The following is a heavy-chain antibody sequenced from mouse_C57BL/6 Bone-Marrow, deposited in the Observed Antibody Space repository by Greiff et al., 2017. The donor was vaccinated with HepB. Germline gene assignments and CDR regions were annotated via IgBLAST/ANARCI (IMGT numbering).Heavy chain of an antibody. Sequence: EVKLMESGGGLVKPGGSLKLSCAASGFTFSSYTMSWVRQTPEKRLEWVATISGGGGNTYYPDSVKGRFTISRDNAKNTLYLQMSSLRSEDTALYYCARHDITTVVATGAMDYWGQGTSVTVSS. J-gene: IGHJ4*01. CDR2: ISGGGGNT. V-gene: IGHV5-9*01. CDR1: GFTFSSYT. D-gene: IGHD1-1*01. CDR3: ARHDITTVVATGAMDY.